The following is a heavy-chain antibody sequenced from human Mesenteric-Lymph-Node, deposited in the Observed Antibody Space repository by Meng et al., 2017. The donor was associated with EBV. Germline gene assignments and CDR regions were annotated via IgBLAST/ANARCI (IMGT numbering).Heavy chain of an antibody. D-gene: IGHD1-26*01. V-gene: IGHV4-4*02. CDR3: ARGEIVRGEWYFDL. J-gene: IGHJ2*01. CDR1: GDYISRSNW. Sequence: PDQVTLSVILPCTFFFYGDYISRSNWWSWVRQSPGKGLEWIGEIYHGGSTNYNPSLKRRVTMSVDKSQNQFSLKLTSVTAADRAIYYCARGEIVRGEWYFDLWGRGTLVTVSS. CDR2: IYHGGST.